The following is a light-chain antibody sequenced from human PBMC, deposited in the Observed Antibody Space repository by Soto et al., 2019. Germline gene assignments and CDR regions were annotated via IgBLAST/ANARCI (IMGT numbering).Light chain of an antibody. CDR2: DSS. CDR1: QTIINY. J-gene: IGKJ1*01. V-gene: IGKV3-11*01. CDR3: QQFVDSPPRWT. Sequence: ELVLTQSPATLSLSAGERATLSCRASQTIINYLAWYQQKPGQAPRLLIYDSSNRATGIPDRFSGSGTGTDFTRTISRLEPEESALYYCQQFVDSPPRWTFGQGTKVDIK.